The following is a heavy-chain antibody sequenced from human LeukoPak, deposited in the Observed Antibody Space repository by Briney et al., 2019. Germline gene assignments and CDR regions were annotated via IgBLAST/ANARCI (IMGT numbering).Heavy chain of an antibody. V-gene: IGHV4-34*01. Sequence: SETLSLTCAVYGGSFSGYYWSWIRQPPGKGLEWIGEINHSGSTNYNPSLKSRVTISVDTSKNQFSLKLSSVTAADTAVYYCAREPLAFYYDSSGYFYYLDYWGQGTLVTVSS. CDR2: INHSGST. D-gene: IGHD3-22*01. CDR1: GGSFSGYY. J-gene: IGHJ4*02. CDR3: AREPLAFYYDSSGYFYYLDY.